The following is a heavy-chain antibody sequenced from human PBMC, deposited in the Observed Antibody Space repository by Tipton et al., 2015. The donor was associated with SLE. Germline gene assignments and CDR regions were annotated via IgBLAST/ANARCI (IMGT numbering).Heavy chain of an antibody. D-gene: IGHD3-9*01. CDR2: IHHSGPN. Sequence: TLSLTCTVSGVSPCRGGYFWNWIRHYPGKGLEWIGSIHHSGPNHYNPSLKSRVTLAVDTSKNQFSLKLSVVTAADTAVYYCVSSGYPLGTFESWGQGTMVTVSS. J-gene: IGHJ3*02. V-gene: IGHV4-31*03. CDR1: GVSPCRGGYF. CDR3: VSSGYPLGTFES.